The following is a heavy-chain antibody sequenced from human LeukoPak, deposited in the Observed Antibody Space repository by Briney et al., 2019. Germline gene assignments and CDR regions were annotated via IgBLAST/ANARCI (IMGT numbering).Heavy chain of an antibody. V-gene: IGHV1-18*01. CDR2: ISAYNGNT. CDR3: ARDSRYCSSTSCSNFDY. J-gene: IGHJ4*02. Sequence: ASVKVSCKASGYTFTSYGISWVRQAPGQGLEWMGWISAYNGNTNYAQKLQGRVTMTTDTSTSTAYMELRSLRSDDTAVYYCARDSRYCSSTSCSNFDYWGQGTLVTVSS. CDR1: GYTFTSYG. D-gene: IGHD2-2*01.